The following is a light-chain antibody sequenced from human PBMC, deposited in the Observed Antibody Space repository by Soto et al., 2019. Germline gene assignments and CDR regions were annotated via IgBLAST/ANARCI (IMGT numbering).Light chain of an antibody. CDR2: GAS. Sequence: EIVLTQSPATLSLSPGERATLSCRASQSVSSSYLAWYQQKPGQAPRLLIYGASTRATGIQARFSGSGSGTEFTLTISRLEPEEFAVYYCQQCGSSSTFGQGTRREIK. J-gene: IGKJ5*01. CDR3: QQCGSSST. CDR1: QSVSSSY. V-gene: IGKV3-20*01.